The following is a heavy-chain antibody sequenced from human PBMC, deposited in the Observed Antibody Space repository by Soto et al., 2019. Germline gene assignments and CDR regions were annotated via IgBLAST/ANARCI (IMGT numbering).Heavy chain of an antibody. V-gene: IGHV3-30*18. D-gene: IGHD5-12*01. CDR3: AKDNGSGCDWLRVGDASDI. J-gene: IGHJ3*02. CDR1: GFTFSSYG. CDR2: ISYDGSNK. Sequence: QVQLVESGGGVVQPGRSLRLSCAASGFTFSSYGMHWVRQAPGKGLEWVAVISYDGSNKYYADSVKGRFTISRDNSKITLYLQMNSLRGEDTAVYYCAKDNGSGCDWLRVGDASDIWGQGTMVTVSS.